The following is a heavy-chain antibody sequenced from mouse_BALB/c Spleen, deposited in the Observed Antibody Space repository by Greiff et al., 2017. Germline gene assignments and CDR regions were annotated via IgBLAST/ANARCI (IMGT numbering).Heavy chain of an antibody. Sequence: DVMLVESGGGLVKPGGSLKLSCAASGFTFSSYAMSWVRQSPEKRLEWVAEISSGGSYTYYPDTVTGRFTISRDNAKNTLYLEMSSLRSEDTAMYYCARELTTGGFAYWGQGTLVTVSA. CDR1: GFTFSSYA. CDR3: ARELTTGGFAY. CDR2: ISSGGSYT. V-gene: IGHV5-9-4*01. J-gene: IGHJ3*01. D-gene: IGHD2-12*01.